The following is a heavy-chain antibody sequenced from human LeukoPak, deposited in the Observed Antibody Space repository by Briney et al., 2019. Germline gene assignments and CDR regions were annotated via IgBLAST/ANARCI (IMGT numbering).Heavy chain of an antibody. D-gene: IGHD4-23*01. V-gene: IGHV4-59*01. J-gene: IGHJ5*02. CDR3: ALSGFDYGGNSDWFDP. Sequence: SETLSFTCTVSGGSISSYYWSWIRQPPGKGLEWIGYIYYSGSTNYNPSLKSRVTISVDTSKNQFSLKLSSVTAADTAVYYCALSGFDYGGNSDWFDPWGQGTLVTVSS. CDR1: GGSISSYY. CDR2: IYYSGST.